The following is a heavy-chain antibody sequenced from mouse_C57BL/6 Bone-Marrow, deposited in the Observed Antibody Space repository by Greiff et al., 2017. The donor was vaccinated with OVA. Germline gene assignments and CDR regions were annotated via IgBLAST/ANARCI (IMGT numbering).Heavy chain of an antibody. CDR2: IDPENGDT. CDR1: GFNIKDDY. CDR3: TTYYGSSYEAWFAY. Sequence: VQLQQSGAELVRPGASVKLSCTASGFNIKDDYMPWVKQRPEQGLEWIGWIDPENGDTEYASKFQGKATITADTSSNTAYLQLSSLTSEDTAVYYCTTYYGSSYEAWFAYWGQGTLVTVSA. J-gene: IGHJ3*01. D-gene: IGHD1-1*01. V-gene: IGHV14-4*01.